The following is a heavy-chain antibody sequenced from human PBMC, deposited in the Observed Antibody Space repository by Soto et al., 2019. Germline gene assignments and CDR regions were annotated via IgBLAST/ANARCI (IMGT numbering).Heavy chain of an antibody. V-gene: IGHV3-11*01. CDR1: GFSLSDYY. Sequence: GSLRLSCAGSGFSLSDYYMSWMRQAPGKGLEWVSYISSSGSSIYYADSVKGRFTISRDNAKNSMYLQMNGLRAEDTAMYYCARDNTPYYYYGMDVWGQGTTVTVSS. J-gene: IGHJ6*02. CDR3: ARDNTPYYYYGMDV. CDR2: ISSSGSSI. D-gene: IGHD2-15*01.